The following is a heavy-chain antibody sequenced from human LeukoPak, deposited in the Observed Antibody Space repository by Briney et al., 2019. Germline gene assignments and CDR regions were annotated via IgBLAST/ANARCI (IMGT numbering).Heavy chain of an antibody. V-gene: IGHV3-48*02. Sequence: GGSLRLSCAASGFTFSDYSMNWVRQAPGKGLEWISYISSSGSTIYYADSVKGRFAISRDNAKNSLYLQMNSLRDEDTAVYYCVRDGYNSSWFANWGQGTLVTVSS. D-gene: IGHD6-13*01. CDR1: GFTFSDYS. CDR2: ISSSGSTI. J-gene: IGHJ4*02. CDR3: VRDGYNSSWFAN.